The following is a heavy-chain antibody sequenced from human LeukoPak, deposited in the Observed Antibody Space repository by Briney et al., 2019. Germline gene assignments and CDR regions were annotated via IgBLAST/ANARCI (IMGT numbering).Heavy chain of an antibody. CDR1: GGSISSYY. D-gene: IGHD6-6*01. CDR3: ASGSSSFDY. V-gene: IGHV4-59*01. Sequence: PSETLSLTCTVSGGSISSYYWSWIRQPPGKGLEWIGYIYYSGSTNYNPSPKSRVTISVDTSKNQFSLKLSSVTAADTAVYYCASGSSSFDYWGQGTLVTVSS. CDR2: IYYSGST. J-gene: IGHJ4*02.